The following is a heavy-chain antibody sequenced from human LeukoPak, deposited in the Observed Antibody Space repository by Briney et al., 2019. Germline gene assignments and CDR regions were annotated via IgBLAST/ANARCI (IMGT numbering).Heavy chain of an antibody. J-gene: IGHJ4*02. CDR1: GFTFSTYG. Sequence: PGRSLRLSCAASGFTFSTYGMHWVRQAPGKGLEWVGRIKSKSDDGTAVYTAPVKVRFTISRDESKDTLYLQMNSLKTEDTAVYYCTTDDDGGLGNWGQGTLVTVSS. V-gene: IGHV3-15*01. CDR3: TTDDDGGLGN. D-gene: IGHD3-16*01. CDR2: IKSKSDDGTA.